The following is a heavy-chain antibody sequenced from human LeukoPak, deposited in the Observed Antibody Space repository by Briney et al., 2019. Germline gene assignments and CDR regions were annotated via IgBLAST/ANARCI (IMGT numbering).Heavy chain of an antibody. V-gene: IGHV3-7*01. J-gene: IGHJ4*02. CDR2: IKQDGSEK. D-gene: IGHD3-22*01. CDR3: ARSAYYYYDSSGFPDY. Sequence: GGSLRLSCAASGFTFSTYWMSWVRQAPGKGLEWVANIKQDGSEKYYVDSVKGRFTISRDNAKNSLYLQMNSLRAEDTAVYYCARSAYYYYDSSGFPDYWGQGTLVTVSS. CDR1: GFTFSTYW.